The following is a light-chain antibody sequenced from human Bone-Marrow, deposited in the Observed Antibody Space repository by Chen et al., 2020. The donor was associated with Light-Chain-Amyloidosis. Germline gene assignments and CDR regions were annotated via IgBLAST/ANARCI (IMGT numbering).Light chain of an antibody. CDR2: RDT. CDR3: QSADSSGTYEVI. V-gene: IGLV3-25*03. J-gene: IGLJ2*01. CDR1: DLPTKY. Sequence: SYELTQPPSVSVSPGQTARITCSGDDLPTKYAYWYQQKPGQAPVLVIHRDTERPSGISERFSGSSSGTTATLKISGVQAEDEADYLCQSADSSGTYEVIFGGGTKLTVL.